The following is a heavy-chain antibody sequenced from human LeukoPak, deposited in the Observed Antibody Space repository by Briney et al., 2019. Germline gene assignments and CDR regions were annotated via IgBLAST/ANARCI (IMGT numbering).Heavy chain of an antibody. Sequence: SETLSLTCTVSGGSMRSTSYYWAWIRQPPGRGLEWIASIYYTGSTYYNPSLKSRVSISVDTTQNQFSLKLSSVAAADTAVYYCASRYYNFWSGYFDYWGQGSLVSVSS. J-gene: IGHJ4*02. CDR3: ASRYYNFWSGYFDY. D-gene: IGHD3-3*01. CDR2: IYYTGST. CDR1: GGSMRSTSYY. V-gene: IGHV4-39*01.